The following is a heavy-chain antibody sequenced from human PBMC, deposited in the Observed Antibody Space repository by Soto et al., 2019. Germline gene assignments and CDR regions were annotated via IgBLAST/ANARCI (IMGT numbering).Heavy chain of an antibody. J-gene: IGHJ6*02. CDR2: ISGSGGST. CDR3: AKADSITMVRGVRNSYYYYGMDV. V-gene: IGHV3-23*01. Sequence: GGSLRLSCAASGFTFSSYAMSWVRQAPGKGLEWVSAISGSGGSTYYADSVKGRFTISGDNSKNTLYLQMNSLRAEDTAVYYCAKADSITMVRGVRNSYYYYGMDVWGQGTTVTVSS. CDR1: GFTFSSYA. D-gene: IGHD3-10*01.